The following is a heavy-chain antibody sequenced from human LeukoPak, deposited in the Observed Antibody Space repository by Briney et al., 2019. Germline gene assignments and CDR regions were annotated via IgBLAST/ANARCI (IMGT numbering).Heavy chain of an antibody. D-gene: IGHD3-3*01. Sequence: GGSLRLSCAASGFTFSSYSMNWVRQAPGKGLEGVSSISSSSSYIYYADSVKGRFTISRDNAKNSLYPQMNSLRAEDTAVYYCARGGYDFWSGYPSPVGYWGQGTLVTVSS. V-gene: IGHV3-21*01. J-gene: IGHJ4*02. CDR1: GFTFSSYS. CDR2: ISSSSSYI. CDR3: ARGGYDFWSGYPSPVGY.